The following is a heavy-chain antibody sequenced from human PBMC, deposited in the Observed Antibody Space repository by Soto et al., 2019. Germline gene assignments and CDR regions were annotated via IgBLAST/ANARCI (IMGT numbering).Heavy chain of an antibody. CDR3: ARLVYDTRLNYMYFDF. D-gene: IGHD3-10*01. J-gene: IGHJ4*02. Sequence: PSETLSLTFAFSGVSISSGNWWTWVRQSPQRGLEYIGEIFHDGTANYYPSFERRVAISVDTSKNQFSMKLTSVTAADTAIYFCARLVYDTRLNYMYFDFWGQGTLVTVSS. CDR1: GVSISSGNW. V-gene: IGHV4-4*02. CDR2: IFHDGTA.